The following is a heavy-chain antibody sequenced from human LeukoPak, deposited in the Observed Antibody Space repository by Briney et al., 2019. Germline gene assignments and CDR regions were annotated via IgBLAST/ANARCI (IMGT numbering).Heavy chain of an antibody. Sequence: GGSLRLSCAASGFTFSGHWMHWVRQVPGKGLVWVSRINTDGRTTNYADSVKGRFTISRDNAKNTLYLQMNSLRAEDTAVYYCARGLRGYSYEDYFDYWGQGTLVTVSS. CDR3: ARGLRGYSYEDYFDY. CDR2: INTDGRTT. CDR1: GFTFSGHW. V-gene: IGHV3-74*01. D-gene: IGHD5-18*01. J-gene: IGHJ4*02.